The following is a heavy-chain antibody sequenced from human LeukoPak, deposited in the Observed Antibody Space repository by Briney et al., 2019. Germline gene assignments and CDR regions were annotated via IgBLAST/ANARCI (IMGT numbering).Heavy chain of an antibody. CDR3: ARGSPHSSGWYVNY. J-gene: IGHJ4*02. D-gene: IGHD6-19*01. CDR1: GFTFSSYS. CDR2: ISSSSRTI. V-gene: IGHV3-48*01. Sequence: SGGSLRLSCAASGFTFSSYSMNWVRQAPGKGLEWVSYISSSSRTIYYADSVKGRFTVSRDDSKNTMYLQMNSLRAEDTAVYYCARGSPHSSGWYVNYWGQGTLVTVSS.